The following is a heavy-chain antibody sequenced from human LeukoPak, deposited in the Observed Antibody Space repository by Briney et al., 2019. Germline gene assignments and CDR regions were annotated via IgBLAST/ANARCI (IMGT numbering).Heavy chain of an antibody. J-gene: IGHJ6*03. CDR1: GGSINSSYYY. CDR3: ARRGGIIRGVASYYYMDV. D-gene: IGHD3-10*01. Sequence: SETLSLTCTVSGGSINSSYYYWGWIRQPPGKGLEWIGSIYYSGSTYYNPSLKSRATISVDTSKNQFSLKLSSVTAADTAAYYCARRGGIIRGVASYYYMDVWGKGTTVTISS. CDR2: IYYSGST. V-gene: IGHV4-39*01.